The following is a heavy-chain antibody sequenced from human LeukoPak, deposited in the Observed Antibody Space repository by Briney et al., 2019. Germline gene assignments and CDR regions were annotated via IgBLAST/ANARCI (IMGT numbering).Heavy chain of an antibody. J-gene: IGHJ4*02. V-gene: IGHV3-11*01. CDR2: ISSSGSTI. D-gene: IGHD3-10*01. CDR3: ARWYYYGSGSEFDY. CDR1: GFTFSDFY. Sequence: GGSLRLSCAASGFTFSDFYMTWIRQAPGKGLEWVSYISSSGSTIYYADSVKGRFTISRDNAKNSLYLQMNSLRAEDTAVYYCARWYYYGSGSEFDYWGQGTLVTVSS.